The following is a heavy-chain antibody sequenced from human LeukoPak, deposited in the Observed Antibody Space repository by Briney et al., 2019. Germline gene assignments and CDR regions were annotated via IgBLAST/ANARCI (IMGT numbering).Heavy chain of an antibody. CDR2: ISSGSVNT. Sequence: GGSLRLSCAASGFTFSDSAMNWVRQAPGKGLEWVSAISSGSVNTYYVDSVEGRFTISRVNSKNTLYLQMNSLRVEDTAVYYCAQVRPPSGSGWYGGDDYWGQGILVTVSS. CDR3: AQVRPPSGSGWYGGDDY. D-gene: IGHD6-19*01. V-gene: IGHV3-23*01. J-gene: IGHJ4*02. CDR1: GFTFSDSA.